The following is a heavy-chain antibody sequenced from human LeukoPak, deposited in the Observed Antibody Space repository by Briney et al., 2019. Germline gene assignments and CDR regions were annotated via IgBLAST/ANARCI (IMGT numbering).Heavy chain of an antibody. Sequence: GSLRLSCAASGFTFDDYGMSWVRQAPGKGLDWVSGINWNGGSTGYADSVKGRFTISRDNAKNSLYLQMNSLRAEDTALYYCARRQGATYYYDSSGYPDAFDIWGQGTMVTVSS. J-gene: IGHJ3*02. CDR1: GFTFDDYG. CDR3: ARRQGATYYYDSSGYPDAFDI. CDR2: INWNGGST. V-gene: IGHV3-20*04. D-gene: IGHD3-22*01.